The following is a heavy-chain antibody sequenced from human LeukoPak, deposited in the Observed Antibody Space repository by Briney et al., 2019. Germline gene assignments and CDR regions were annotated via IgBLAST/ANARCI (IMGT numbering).Heavy chain of an antibody. Sequence: GGSLRLSCAASRFTFCSYGMHWVRQAPGKGLEWVAVISYDGSIKYYADSVKGRFTISRDNSKNTLYLQMNSLRTEDTAVYYCAKDPFDYSNYPHTAGFDYWGQGTLVTVSS. V-gene: IGHV3-30*18. CDR1: RFTFCSYG. D-gene: IGHD4-11*01. J-gene: IGHJ4*02. CDR3: AKDPFDYSNYPHTAGFDY. CDR2: ISYDGSIK.